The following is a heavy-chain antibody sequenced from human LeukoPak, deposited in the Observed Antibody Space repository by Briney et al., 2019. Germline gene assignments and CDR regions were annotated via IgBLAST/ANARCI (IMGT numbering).Heavy chain of an antibody. CDR3: ARILWFGEYTFDY. CDR2: VFHDGSP. CDR1: GGSISSSSW. Sequence: SGTLSLTCAVSGGSISSSSWWSWVRPPPGKGLEWIGEVFHDGSPNYNPSFRGRVTILVDKSKNQFSLNLGSLTAADTAMYYCARILWFGEYTFDYWGQGTLVTVSS. D-gene: IGHD3-10*01. J-gene: IGHJ4*02. V-gene: IGHV4-4*02.